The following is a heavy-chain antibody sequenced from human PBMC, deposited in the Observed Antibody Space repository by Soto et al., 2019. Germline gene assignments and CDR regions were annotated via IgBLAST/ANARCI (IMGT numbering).Heavy chain of an antibody. CDR3: ARGGVLGATLGLDY. CDR1: GGSISSYY. CDR2: IYYSGST. Sequence: QVQLQESGPGLVKPSETLSLTCTVSGGSISSYYWSWIRQPPGKGLEWIGYIYYSGSTNYNPSLKSRVTISVDTSKNPFSLKLSSVTAADTAVYYCARGGVLGATLGLDYWGQGTLVTVSS. V-gene: IGHV4-59*01. J-gene: IGHJ4*02. D-gene: IGHD1-26*01.